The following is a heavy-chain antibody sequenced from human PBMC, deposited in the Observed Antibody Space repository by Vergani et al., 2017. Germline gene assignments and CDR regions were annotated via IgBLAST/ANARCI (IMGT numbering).Heavy chain of an antibody. Sequence: QVQLVESGGGLVKPGGSLRLSCAASGFTFSDYYMSWIRQAPGKGLEWVSYISSSGSTIYYADSVKGRFTISRDNAKNSLYLQMNSLRAEDTAVYYCARKHISNYYVSSCYYYMGYYYVMDVWGQGTTVTVSS. J-gene: IGHJ6*02. CDR3: ARKHISNYYVSSCYYYMGYYYVMDV. CDR2: ISSSGSTI. CDR1: GFTFSDYY. V-gene: IGHV3-11*01. D-gene: IGHD3-22*01.